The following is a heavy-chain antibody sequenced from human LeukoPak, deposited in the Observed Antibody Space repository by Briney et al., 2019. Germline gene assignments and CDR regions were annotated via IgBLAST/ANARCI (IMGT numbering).Heavy chain of an antibody. J-gene: IGHJ3*01. CDR1: GYTFSTYW. CDR3: ARPNITSYYDSRGYDAFDV. D-gene: IGHD3-22*01. V-gene: IGHV5-51*01. Sequence: GESLKISCKASGYTFSTYWIAWVRQMPGKGLEWVGIIYPGDSETRYSPSFRGQVTISADKSVSTAYLQWSSLKASDTAMYYCARPNITSYYDSRGYDAFDVWGQGTMVTVSS. CDR2: IYPGDSET.